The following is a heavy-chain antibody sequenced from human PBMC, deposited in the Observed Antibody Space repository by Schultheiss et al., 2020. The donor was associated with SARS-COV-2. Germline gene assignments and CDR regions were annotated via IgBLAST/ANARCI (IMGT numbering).Heavy chain of an antibody. CDR2: VSHDGNVK. Sequence: GGSLRLSCVASGFSLGSFAVVWVRQAPGKGLDWVAVVSHDGNVKVYADSVKGRFTISRDNSKNTLYLQMNDLTPEDTAVYYCARAYYDGSGRFDYWGLGTLVTVSS. CDR1: GFSLGSFA. D-gene: IGHD3-22*01. V-gene: IGHV3-30*04. J-gene: IGHJ4*02. CDR3: ARAYYDGSGRFDY.